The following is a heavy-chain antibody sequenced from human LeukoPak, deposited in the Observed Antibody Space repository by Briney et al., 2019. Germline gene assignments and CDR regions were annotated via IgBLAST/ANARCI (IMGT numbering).Heavy chain of an antibody. Sequence: ASVKVSCKASGYTFTSYDINWVRQATGQGLEWMGWMNPNSGNTGYAQKFQGRVTMTRNTSISTAYMELSSLRSEDTAVYYCARVILRFLKWSGSYYGMDVWGQGTTVTVSS. CDR2: MNPNSGNT. J-gene: IGHJ6*02. CDR3: ARVILRFLKWSGSYYGMDV. D-gene: IGHD3-3*01. V-gene: IGHV1-8*01. CDR1: GYTFTSYD.